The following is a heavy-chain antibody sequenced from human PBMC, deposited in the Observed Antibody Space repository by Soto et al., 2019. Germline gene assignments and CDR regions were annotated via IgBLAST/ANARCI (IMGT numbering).Heavy chain of an antibody. V-gene: IGHV1-46*01. CDR1: GYTFTSYY. D-gene: IGHD2-8*01. CDR3: ATPPYTGCINAVCYPVDY. Sequence: QVQLVQSGAEVKKPGASVKISCKASGYTFTSYYMHWVRQAPGQGLEWMGIINPSGGSTNYAQKRQGRVAMTRETSTSTDYMELNSLRSEDTAWYCDATPPYTGCINAVCYPVDYWGQGTLVTVSS. CDR2: INPSGGST. J-gene: IGHJ4*02.